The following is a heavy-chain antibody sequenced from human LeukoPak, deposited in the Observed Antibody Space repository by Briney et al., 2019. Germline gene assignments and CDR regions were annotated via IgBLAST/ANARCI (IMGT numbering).Heavy chain of an antibody. V-gene: IGHV3-30-3*01. CDR1: GFTFSSYA. CDR2: ISYDGSNK. D-gene: IGHD2-15*01. CDR3: ARYCSGGSCYS. Sequence: GGSLRLSCAASGFTFSSYAMHWVRQAPGKGLEWVAVISYDGSNKYYADSVKGRFTISRDNSKNTLYLQMNSLRAEDTAVYYCARYCSGGSCYSWGQGTLVTVSS. J-gene: IGHJ4*02.